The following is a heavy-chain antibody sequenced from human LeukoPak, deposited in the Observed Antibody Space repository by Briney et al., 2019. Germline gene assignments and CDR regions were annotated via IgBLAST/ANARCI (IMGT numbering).Heavy chain of an antibody. CDR3: ARREILTDYYYYCYGMDV. D-gene: IGHD3-9*01. CDR1: GYTFTSYD. Sequence: ASVKVSCKASGYTFTSYDINWVRQATGQGLEWMGWMNPNSGNTGYAQKFQGRVTMTRNTSISTAYMELSSLRSEDTAVYYCARREILTDYYYYCYGMDVWGQGTTVTVSS. V-gene: IGHV1-8*01. CDR2: MNPNSGNT. J-gene: IGHJ6*02.